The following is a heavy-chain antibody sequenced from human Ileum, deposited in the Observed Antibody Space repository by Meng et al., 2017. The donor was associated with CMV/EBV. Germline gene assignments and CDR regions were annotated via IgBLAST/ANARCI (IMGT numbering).Heavy chain of an antibody. D-gene: IGHD2/OR15-2a*01. V-gene: IGHV1-2*02. CDR1: TFTGYY. Sequence: TFTGYYMHWVRQAPGQGLEWMGWINPNSGGTNYAQKFQGRVTMTRDTSISTAYMELSRLRSDDTAVYYCARDLYESTGLYYYYGMDVWGQGTTVTVSS. J-gene: IGHJ6*02. CDR3: ARDLYESTGLYYYYGMDV. CDR2: INPNSGGT.